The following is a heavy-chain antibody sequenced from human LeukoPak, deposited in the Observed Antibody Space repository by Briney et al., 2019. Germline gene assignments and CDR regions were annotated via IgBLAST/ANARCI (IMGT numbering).Heavy chain of an antibody. V-gene: IGHV3-7*01. J-gene: IGHJ4*02. D-gene: IGHD4-17*01. CDR1: DFTFSNSW. CDR2: IKEDGSDK. Sequence: GGSLRLSCEASDFTFSNSWMSWVRQAPGKGLEWVANIKEDGSDKYYVDSMKGRFTVSRDNARNSLFLQMNSLTAGDTAVYYCARDSLRGDLDYWGQGTLVTVSS. CDR3: ARDSLRGDLDY.